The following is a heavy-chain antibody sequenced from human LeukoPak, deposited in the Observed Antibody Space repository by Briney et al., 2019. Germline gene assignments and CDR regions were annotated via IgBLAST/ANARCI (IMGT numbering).Heavy chain of an antibody. CDR3: ASSMAYNCLDY. J-gene: IGHJ4*02. CDR2: IWNDGSNN. CDR1: GFTFSSFG. D-gene: IGHD5-24*01. Sequence: GGSLRLSCAASGFTFSSFGMHRVRQAPGKGLEWVAVIWNDGSNNYYADFVKGRFTISRDNAKNTLYLQMNSLRPEDTAVYYCASSMAYNCLDYWGQGTLVTVSS. V-gene: IGHV3-33*01.